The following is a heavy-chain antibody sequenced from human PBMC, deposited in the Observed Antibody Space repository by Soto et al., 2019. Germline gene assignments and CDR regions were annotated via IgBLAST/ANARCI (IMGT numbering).Heavy chain of an antibody. CDR2: ISSSGSTI. V-gene: IGHV3-11*01. J-gene: IGHJ3*02. CDR1: GFTFSDYY. Sequence: GGSLRLSCAASGFTFSDYYMSWIRQAPGKGLEWVSYISSSGSTIYYADSVKGRFTISRDNAKNSLYLQMNSLRAEDTAVYYCARDGCTNGVCYRTADAFYIWGQGTMVTVSS. D-gene: IGHD2-8*01. CDR3: ARDGCTNGVCYRTADAFYI.